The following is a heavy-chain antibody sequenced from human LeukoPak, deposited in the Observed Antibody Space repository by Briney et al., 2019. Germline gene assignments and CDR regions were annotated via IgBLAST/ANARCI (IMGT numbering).Heavy chain of an antibody. CDR2: IYHSGST. D-gene: IGHD5-24*01. CDR1: GYSISTNYY. CDR3: VRDNMLQWPPDY. J-gene: IGHJ4*02. V-gene: IGHV4-38-2*02. Sequence: SETLSLTCTVSGYSISTNYYWGWIRQPPGKGLEWIGSIYHSGSTYYNPSLKSRVNISIDASKNQFSLKLTSVTATDTAFYYCVRDNMLQWPPDYWGQGTLVTVSS.